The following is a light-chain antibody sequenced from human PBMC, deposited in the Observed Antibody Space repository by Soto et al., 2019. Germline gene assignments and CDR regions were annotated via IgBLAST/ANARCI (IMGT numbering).Light chain of an antibody. J-gene: IGKJ1*01. Sequence: DIQLIQSPSSLSASVGDRVTITCHTSQRVSRYLNWYQQKPGKAPKLLINAVSTLHSGVPSRFSGSGSETDFTLTISSLQPEDSGTYYCKQSYTTPSWTFGHGTKVEI. CDR3: KQSYTTPSWT. CDR2: AVS. CDR1: QRVSRY. V-gene: IGKV1-39*01.